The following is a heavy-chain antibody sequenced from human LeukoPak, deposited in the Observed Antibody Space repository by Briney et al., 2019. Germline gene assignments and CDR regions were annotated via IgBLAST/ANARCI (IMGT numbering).Heavy chain of an antibody. D-gene: IGHD3-22*01. J-gene: IGHJ4*02. CDR3: ARVRAPHYYDSSGYYEYFYY. V-gene: IGHV1-2*02. Sequence: GASVKVSCKASGYTFTGYYMHWVRQAPGQGLEWMGWINPNSGGTNYAQKFQGRVTMSRDTSIDTAYMELSRLRSDDTAVYYCARVRAPHYYDSSGYYEYFYYWGQGTLVTVSS. CDR1: GYTFTGYY. CDR2: INPNSGGT.